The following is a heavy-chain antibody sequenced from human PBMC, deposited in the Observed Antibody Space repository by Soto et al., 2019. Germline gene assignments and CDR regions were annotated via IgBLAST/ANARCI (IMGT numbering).Heavy chain of an antibody. J-gene: IGHJ4*02. CDR1: GFTFSSYA. CDR3: AKLKGWFGEIDY. V-gene: IGHV3-23*01. CDR2: ISGSGGST. D-gene: IGHD3-10*01. Sequence: EVQLLESGGGLVQPGGSLRLSCAASGFTFSSYAMSWVRQAPGKGLEWVSAISGSGGSTYYADSVKGRFTISRDNAKNTLYLQMNSLRAEDTAVYYCAKLKGWFGEIDYWGQGTLVTVSS.